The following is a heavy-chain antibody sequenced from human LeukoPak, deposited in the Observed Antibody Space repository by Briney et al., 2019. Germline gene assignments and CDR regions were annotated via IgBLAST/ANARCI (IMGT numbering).Heavy chain of an antibody. CDR1: GASINSYY. V-gene: IGHV4-59*01. CDR3: ARDRGIVDY. J-gene: IGHJ4*02. CDR2: IYYSGST. D-gene: IGHD6-13*01. Sequence: DPSETLSLTCSVSGASINSYYWSWIRQPPGKGLEWIGYIYYSGSTNYNPSLKSRVTISVDTSKNQFSLKLSSVTAADTAVYYCARDRGIVDYWGQGTLVTVSS.